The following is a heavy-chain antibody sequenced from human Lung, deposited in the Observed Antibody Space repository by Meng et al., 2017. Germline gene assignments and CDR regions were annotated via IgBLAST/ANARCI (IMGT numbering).Heavy chain of an antibody. Sequence: DGQLVKSGGGLVKPGGSLRLCCVASGFSFTDAWMSWVRQAPGKGLEWVGRIKSNSDGGTTDYAAPVKGRFTISRDDSKNTLYLQMNSLITEDTAVYFCATGAAAADHWGQGTLVTVSS. V-gene: IGHV3-15*01. D-gene: IGHD6-13*01. CDR3: ATGAAAADH. CDR1: GFSFTDAW. CDR2: IKSNSDGGTT. J-gene: IGHJ4*02.